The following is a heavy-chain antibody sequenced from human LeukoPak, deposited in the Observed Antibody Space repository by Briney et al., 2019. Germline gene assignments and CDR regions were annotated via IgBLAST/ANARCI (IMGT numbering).Heavy chain of an antibody. Sequence: SGTLSLTCTVSGGSISSSSYYWGWIRQPPGKGLEWIGSIYYSGSTYYNPSLKSRVTISVDTSKNQFSLKLSSVTAADTAVYYCARHEAIFGVVILRVFDYWGQGTLVTVSS. V-gene: IGHV4-39*01. CDR3: ARHEAIFGVVILRVFDY. D-gene: IGHD3-3*01. CDR2: IYYSGST. J-gene: IGHJ4*02. CDR1: GGSISSSSYY.